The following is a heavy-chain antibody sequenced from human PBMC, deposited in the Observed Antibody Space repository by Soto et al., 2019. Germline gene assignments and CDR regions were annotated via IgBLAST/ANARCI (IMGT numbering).Heavy chain of an antibody. J-gene: IGHJ3*02. Sequence: QVQLVESGGGVVQPGRSLRLSCAASGVTFSSYGMHWVRQAPGKGLERVAVISYDGSNKYYADSVKGRLTISRDNSKNTLYLQMNSLRGEDTAVYYCAKHNGSGCDWLRVGDASDIWGQGTMVTVSS. CDR2: ISYDGSNK. CDR1: GVTFSSYG. D-gene: IGHD5-12*01. CDR3: AKHNGSGCDWLRVGDASDI. V-gene: IGHV3-30*18.